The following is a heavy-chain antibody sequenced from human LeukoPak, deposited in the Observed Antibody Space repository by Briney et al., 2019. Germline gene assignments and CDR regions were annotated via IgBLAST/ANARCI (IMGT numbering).Heavy chain of an antibody. CDR2: IYPGDSDT. CDR1: GYTFVHYW. CDR3: ARLKEGRAEYSGYDSHRRYYFDY. J-gene: IGHJ4*02. V-gene: IGHV5-51*01. D-gene: IGHD5-12*01. Sequence: GESLKISCQGSGYTFVHYWIAWVRQMPGKGLEWMGIIYPGDSDTRYSPSFQGQVTISADNSISTAYLQWSSLKASDTAMYYCARLKEGRAEYSGYDSHRRYYFDYWGQGTLVTVSS.